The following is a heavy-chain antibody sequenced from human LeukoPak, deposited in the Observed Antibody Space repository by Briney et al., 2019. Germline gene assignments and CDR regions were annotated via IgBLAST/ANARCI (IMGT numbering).Heavy chain of an antibody. Sequence: GASVKVSCKASGYTFTSYDINWVRQATGQGLEWMGWMNPNSGNTGYAQKFQGRVTITRNTSISTAYMELSSLRSEDTAVYYCARGPSSSSIDYFDYWGQGTLGTVAS. V-gene: IGHV1-8*03. CDR3: ARGPSSSSIDYFDY. D-gene: IGHD6-13*01. CDR1: GYTFTSYD. CDR2: MNPNSGNT. J-gene: IGHJ4*02.